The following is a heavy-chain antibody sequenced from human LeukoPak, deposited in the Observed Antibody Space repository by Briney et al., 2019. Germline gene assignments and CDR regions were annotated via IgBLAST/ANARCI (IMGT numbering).Heavy chain of an antibody. CDR3: AKGSRDGYNFDY. CDR1: GFTFDDYA. V-gene: IGHV3-9*03. D-gene: IGHD5-24*01. Sequence: PGGSLRLSCAASGFTFDDYAMHWVRQAPGKGLEWVSGISWNSGSIGYADSVKGRFTISRDNAKNSLYLQMNSLRAEDMALYYCAKGSRDGYNFDYWGQGTLVTVSS. CDR2: ISWNSGSI. J-gene: IGHJ4*02.